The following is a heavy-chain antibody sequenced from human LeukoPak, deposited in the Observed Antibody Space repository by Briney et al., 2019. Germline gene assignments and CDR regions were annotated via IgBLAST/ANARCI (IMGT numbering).Heavy chain of an antibody. V-gene: IGHV1-2*02. D-gene: IGHD5-12*01. Sequence: ASVKVSCKASGYTFTGYYMHWVRQAPGQGLEWMGWINPNSGGTNYAQKFQGRVTMTRDTSISTAYMELSRLRSDDTAVYYCARAFPGYSGYVFDYWGQGTLVTVSS. J-gene: IGHJ4*02. CDR2: INPNSGGT. CDR3: ARAFPGYSGYVFDY. CDR1: GYTFTGYY.